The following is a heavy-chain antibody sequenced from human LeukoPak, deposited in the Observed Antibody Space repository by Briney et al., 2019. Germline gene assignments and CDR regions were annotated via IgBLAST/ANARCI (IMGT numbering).Heavy chain of an antibody. CDR3: ASITILRQVQEHNWFDP. D-gene: IGHD3-3*01. CDR1: GGSISSYY. CDR2: INHSGST. J-gene: IGHJ5*02. V-gene: IGHV4-34*01. Sequence: PSETLSLTCTVSGGSISSYYWSWIRQPPGKGLEWIGEINHSGSTNYNPSLKSRVTISVDTSKNQFSLKLSSVTAADTAVYYCASITILRQVQEHNWFDPWGQGTLVTVSS.